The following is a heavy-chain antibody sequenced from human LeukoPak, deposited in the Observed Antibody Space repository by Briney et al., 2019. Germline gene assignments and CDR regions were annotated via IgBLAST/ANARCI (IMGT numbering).Heavy chain of an antibody. D-gene: IGHD3-22*01. CDR2: ISGSGGST. V-gene: IGHV3-23*01. Sequence: PGGSLRLSCAASGFTFSSYAMSWVRQAPGKGLEWVSAISGSGGSTYYADSVKGRFTISRDNSKNTLYLQMNSLRAEDTAVYYCAKDIPSDYYDSSGYYYGWYFDLWGRGTLVTVSS. J-gene: IGHJ2*01. CDR3: AKDIPSDYYDSSGYYYGWYFDL. CDR1: GFTFSSYA.